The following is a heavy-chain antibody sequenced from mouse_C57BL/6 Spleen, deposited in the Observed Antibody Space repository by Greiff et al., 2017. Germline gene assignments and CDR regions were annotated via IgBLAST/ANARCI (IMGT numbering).Heavy chain of an antibody. D-gene: IGHD1-1*01. Sequence: VQLQQPGAELVKPGASVKLSCKASGYTFTSYWMHWVKQRPGQGLEWIGMIHPNSGSTNYNEKFKSKATLTVDKSSSTAYMQLSSLTSEDSAVYYGARYTTVVATDWYFDVWGTGTTVTVSS. V-gene: IGHV1-64*01. J-gene: IGHJ1*03. CDR1: GYTFTSYW. CDR3: ARYTTVVATDWYFDV. CDR2: IHPNSGST.